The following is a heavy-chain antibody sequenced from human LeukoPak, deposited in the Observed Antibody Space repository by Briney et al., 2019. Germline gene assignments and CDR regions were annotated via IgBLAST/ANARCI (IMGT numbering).Heavy chain of an antibody. CDR1: GFTFSSYA. V-gene: IGHV3-23*01. J-gene: IGHJ4*02. CDR2: ISGSGSST. D-gene: IGHD6-13*01. CDR3: AKVKAAAGKRLDY. Sequence: GGSLRLSCAASGFTFSSYAMSWVRQAPGKGLEWVSAISGSGSSTYYADYVKGRFTISRDNSKNTLYLQMNSLRADDTAVYYCAKVKAAAGKRLDYWGQGTLVTVSS.